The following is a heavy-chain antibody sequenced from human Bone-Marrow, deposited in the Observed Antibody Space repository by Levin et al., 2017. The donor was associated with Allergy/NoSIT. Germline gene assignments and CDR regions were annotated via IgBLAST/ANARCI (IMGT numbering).Heavy chain of an antibody. J-gene: IGHJ4*02. V-gene: IGHV3-23*01. CDR2: ISGSGGST. Sequence: QPGGSLRLSCAASGFTFSSYAMSWVRQAPGKGLEWVSAISGSGGSTYYADSVKGRFTISRDNSKNTLYLQMNSLRAEDTAVYYCAVGRGYSYAADYWGQGTLVTVSS. D-gene: IGHD5-18*01. CDR3: AVGRGYSYAADY. CDR1: GFTFSSYA.